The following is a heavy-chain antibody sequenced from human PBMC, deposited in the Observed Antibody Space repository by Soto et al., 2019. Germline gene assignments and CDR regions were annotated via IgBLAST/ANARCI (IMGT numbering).Heavy chain of an antibody. V-gene: IGHV4-39*01. Sequence: QLQLQESGPGLVKPSETLSLTCIVSGDSISSRSFYWGWIRQPPGKGLEWIGAIYYSGSTYYNPSLRSRVTISVDTSKNDFSLKLSSVTAADTAIYYCARQRIAVTSPDYWGQGTLVTVSS. CDR1: GDSISSRSFY. J-gene: IGHJ4*02. CDR2: IYYSGST. D-gene: IGHD6-19*01. CDR3: ARQRIAVTSPDY.